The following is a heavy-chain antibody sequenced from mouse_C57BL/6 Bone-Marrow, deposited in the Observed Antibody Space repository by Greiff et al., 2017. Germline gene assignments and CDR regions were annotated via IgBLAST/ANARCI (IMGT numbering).Heavy chain of an antibody. V-gene: IGHV1-18*01. Sequence: VQLKQSGPELVKPGASVKIPCKASGYTFTDYTMDWVKQSHGKSLEWIGDINPNNGGTIYNQKFKGKATLTVDKSSSTAYMELRSLTSEDTAVYYCARGDYYYGSSYAMDYWGQGTSVTVSS. CDR1: GYTFTDYT. J-gene: IGHJ4*01. CDR2: INPNNGGT. CDR3: ARGDYYYGSSYAMDY. D-gene: IGHD1-1*01.